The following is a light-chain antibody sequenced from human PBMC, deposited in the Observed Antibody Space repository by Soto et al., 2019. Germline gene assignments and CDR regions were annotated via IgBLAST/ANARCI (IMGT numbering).Light chain of an antibody. Sequence: GWTQSPGTLSLSPGERATLSCRASQTVDSNFLAWYQQKPGQAPRLLIYAASTRATGIPDRFNGSGSGTDFTLTISSLQPEDFATYYCQQSYSTPQITFGQGTRLEIK. J-gene: IGKJ5*01. V-gene: IGKV3-20*01. CDR3: QQSYSTPQIT. CDR1: QTVDSNF. CDR2: AAS.